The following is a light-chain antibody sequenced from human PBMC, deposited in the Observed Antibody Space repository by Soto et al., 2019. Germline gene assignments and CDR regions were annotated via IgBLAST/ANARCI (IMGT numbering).Light chain of an antibody. V-gene: IGKV3D-20*02. CDR1: QSVSSSY. CDR2: DTS. Sequence: TALTQSPGTLSLSPGEGATLSCSASQSVSSSYLAWYQQKPGQAPRLLIYDTSNRATGVPARFSGSGSGTDFTLTISSLEPEDCAIYYCQQRQYWPPITFGQGTRLEIK. J-gene: IGKJ5*01. CDR3: QQRQYWPPIT.